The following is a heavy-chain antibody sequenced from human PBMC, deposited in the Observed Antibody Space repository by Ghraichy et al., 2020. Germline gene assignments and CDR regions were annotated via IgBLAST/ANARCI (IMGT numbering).Heavy chain of an antibody. CDR3: AKDIGGRDCSSTSCYKDYYYYYGMDV. D-gene: IGHD2-2*02. CDR1: GFTFDDYT. V-gene: IGHV3-43*01. CDR2: ISWDGGST. J-gene: IGHJ6*02. Sequence: GGSLRLSCAASGFTFDDYTMHWVRQALGKGLEWVSLISWDGGSTYYADSVKGRFTISRDNSKNSLYLQMNSLRTEDTALYYCAKDIGGRDCSSTSCYKDYYYYYGMDVWGQGTTVTVSS.